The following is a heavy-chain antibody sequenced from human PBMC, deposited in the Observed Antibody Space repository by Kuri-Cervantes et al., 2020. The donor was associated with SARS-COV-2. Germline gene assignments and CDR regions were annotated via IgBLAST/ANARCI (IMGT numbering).Heavy chain of an antibody. CDR1: GFTFGDYA. D-gene: IGHD3-16*01. V-gene: IGHV3-49*04. Sequence: GGSLRLSCTASGFTFGDYAMSWVRQAPGKGLEWVGLIRCKAYGGTTEYAASVKCRFTISRDDSKNPLYLQMNILKTEDTDVYYCTTGGGRYDYWGQGTLVTVSS. J-gene: IGHJ4*02. CDR2: IRCKAYGGTT. CDR3: TTGGGRYDY.